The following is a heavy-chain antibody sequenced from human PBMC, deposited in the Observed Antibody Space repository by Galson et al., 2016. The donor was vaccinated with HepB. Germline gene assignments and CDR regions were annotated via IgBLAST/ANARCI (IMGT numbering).Heavy chain of an antibody. J-gene: IGHJ6*02. V-gene: IGHV3-30*18. CDR3: AKDTARYCSSTSCSYGMDV. Sequence: LRLSCAASGFTFSSYGMHWVRQAPGKGLEWVAVISYDGSNKYYADSVKGRFTISRDNSKNTLYLQMNSLRAEDTVVYYCAKDTARYCSSTSCSYGMDVWGQRTTVTVSS. D-gene: IGHD2-2*01. CDR1: GFTFSSYG. CDR2: ISYDGSNK.